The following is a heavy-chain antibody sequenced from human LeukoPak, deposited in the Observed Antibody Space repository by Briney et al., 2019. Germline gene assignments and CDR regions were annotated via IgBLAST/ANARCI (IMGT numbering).Heavy chain of an antibody. Sequence: SETLSLTCTVSGGSISSGSYYWRWIRQPAGKGLEWIGRMYSSGSTNYNPSLTSRVTISVDTSKNQFSLKLSSVTTADTAVYYCARVVGGSGSYSYMDVWGKGTTVTISS. J-gene: IGHJ6*03. CDR3: ARVVGGSGSYSYMDV. CDR2: MYSSGST. V-gene: IGHV4-61*02. CDR1: GGSISSGSYY. D-gene: IGHD3-10*01.